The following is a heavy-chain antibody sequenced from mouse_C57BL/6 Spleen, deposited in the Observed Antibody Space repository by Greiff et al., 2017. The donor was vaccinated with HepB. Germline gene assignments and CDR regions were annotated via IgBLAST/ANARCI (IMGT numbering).Heavy chain of an antibody. V-gene: IGHV1-53*01. J-gene: IGHJ4*01. Sequence: VQLQQSGSELVKPGASVKLSCKASGYTFTSYWMHWVKQRPGQGLEWIGNINPSNGGTNYNEKFKRKGTLTVDKSSSTAYMQLSSLTSEDSAVYYCARGGCYMAMDYWGQGTSVTVSS. CDR1: GYTFTSYW. CDR2: INPSNGGT. D-gene: IGHD1-3*01. CDR3: ARGGCYMAMDY.